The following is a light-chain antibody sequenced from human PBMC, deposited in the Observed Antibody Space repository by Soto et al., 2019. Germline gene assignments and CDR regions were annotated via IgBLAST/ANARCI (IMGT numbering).Light chain of an antibody. J-gene: IGKJ3*01. CDR3: QQYDNRLLT. V-gene: IGKV1-33*01. CDR1: QDISNY. CDR2: DAS. Sequence: DIQMTQSPSSLSASVGDRVTITCQASQDISNYLNWYQQKPGKAPKLLIYDASNLETGVPSRFSGSGSGTDFTVTISSLQPEDIATYYCQQYDNRLLTFGPGTKVDIK.